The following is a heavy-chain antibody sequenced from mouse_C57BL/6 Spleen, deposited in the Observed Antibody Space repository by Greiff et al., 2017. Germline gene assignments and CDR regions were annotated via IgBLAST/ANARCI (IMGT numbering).Heavy chain of an antibody. D-gene: IGHD2-5*01. V-gene: IGHV7-3*01. CDR1: GFTFTDYY. CDR3: ASFAYYSNHFAY. J-gene: IGHJ3*01. Sequence: EVKLMESGAGLVQPGGSLSLSCAASGFTFTDYYMSWVRQPPGQALEWLGFIRNTANGYTTEYNSSVKGRFTISRDNSQTILYLQMNALRAEDSATYSCASFAYYSNHFAYWGNGTLVTVSA. CDR2: IRNTANGYTT.